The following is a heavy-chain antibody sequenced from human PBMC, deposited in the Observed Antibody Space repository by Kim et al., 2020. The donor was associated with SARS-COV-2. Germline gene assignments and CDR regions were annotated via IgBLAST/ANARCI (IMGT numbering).Heavy chain of an antibody. CDR1: GLIFSNAW. D-gene: IGHD3-10*01. Sequence: GGSLRLSCAASGLIFSNAWMNWVRQAPGKGLEWVGRITTKSEGWTTDYGAPVKGRFTISRDDSKSTLYLQMNSLKTEDTALYFCIHHGSGSQSTDHWGQGTLGTVSS. CDR2: ITTKSEGWTT. CDR3: IHHGSGSQSTDH. J-gene: IGHJ4*02. V-gene: IGHV3-15*01.